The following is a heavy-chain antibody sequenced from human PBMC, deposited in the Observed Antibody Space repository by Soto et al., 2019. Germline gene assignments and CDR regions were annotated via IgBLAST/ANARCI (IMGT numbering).Heavy chain of an antibody. CDR1: GFTFSSYG. CDR2: ISYDGSNK. D-gene: IGHD6-13*01. Sequence: QVQLVESGGGVVQPGRSLRLSCAASGFTFSSYGMHWVRQAPGKGLEWVAVISYDGSNKYYADSVKGRFTISRDNSKNTLYLQMNSLRAEDAAVYYCAKDIDEVAAAAALDVWGQGTTVTVSS. V-gene: IGHV3-30*18. J-gene: IGHJ6*02. CDR3: AKDIDEVAAAAALDV.